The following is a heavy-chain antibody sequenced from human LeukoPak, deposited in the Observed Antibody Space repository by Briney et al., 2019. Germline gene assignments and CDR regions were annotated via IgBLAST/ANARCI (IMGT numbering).Heavy chain of an antibody. CDR1: GFTFDDYA. J-gene: IGHJ4*02. D-gene: IGHD3-22*01. Sequence: GGSLRLSCAASGFTFDDYAMHWVQQAPGKALEWVSGISWNSGSIGYANSVKGRFTISRDNAKNSLYLQMNSLRAEDTAVYYCAKDYYDSSGSDYWGQGTLVTVSS. CDR2: ISWNSGSI. V-gene: IGHV3-9*01. CDR3: AKDYYDSSGSDY.